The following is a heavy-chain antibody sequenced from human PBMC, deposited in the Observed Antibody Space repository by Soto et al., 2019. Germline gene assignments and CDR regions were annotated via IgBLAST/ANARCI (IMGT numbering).Heavy chain of an antibody. CDR1: GGTFSSYA. J-gene: IGHJ5*02. Sequence: SVKVSCKASGGTFSSYAISWVRQAPGQGLEWMGGIIPIFGTANYAQKFQGRVTITADESTSTAYMELSSLRSEDTAVYYCAREGSSGGVGNWFDPWGQGTLVTVSS. CDR2: IIPIFGTA. D-gene: IGHD6-19*01. V-gene: IGHV1-69*13. CDR3: AREGSSGGVGNWFDP.